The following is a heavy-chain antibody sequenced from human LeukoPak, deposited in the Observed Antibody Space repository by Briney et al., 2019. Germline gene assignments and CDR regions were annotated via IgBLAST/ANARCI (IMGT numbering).Heavy chain of an antibody. CDR1: GASISSYY. D-gene: IGHD2-21*01. CDR3: ASYSSGWFDP. Sequence: SETLSLTSTVSGASISSYYWSWIRQPPGKGLEWSGYIYYTGTTKFNPSLRSRLTISLDTSSNQFSLKLNSVTAADTAVYFCASYSSGWFDPWGQGTLVTVSS. V-gene: IGHV4-59*01. CDR2: IYYTGTT. J-gene: IGHJ5*02.